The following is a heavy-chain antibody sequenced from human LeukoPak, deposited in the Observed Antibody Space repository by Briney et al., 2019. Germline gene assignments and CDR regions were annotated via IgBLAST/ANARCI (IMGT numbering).Heavy chain of an antibody. CDR3: AKDLRQYQPSRTYYFDY. V-gene: IGHV3-9*02. CDR1: GFTSDDYA. D-gene: IGHD2-2*01. CDR2: ISWNSGSI. J-gene: IGHJ4*02. Sequence: PGRSLRLSCAASGFTSDDYAMHWVRQAPGKGLEWVSGISWNSGSIGYADSVKGRFTISRDNAKNSLYLQMNSLRAEDTAVYYCAKDLRQYQPSRTYYFDYWGQGTLVTVSS.